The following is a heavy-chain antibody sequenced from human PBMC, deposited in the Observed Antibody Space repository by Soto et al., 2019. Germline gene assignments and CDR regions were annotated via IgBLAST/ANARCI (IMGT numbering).Heavy chain of an antibody. J-gene: IGHJ5*02. Sequence: QVQLVQSGAEVKKPGASVKVSCKASGYTFTSYYMHWVRQAPGQGLEWMGIINPSGGSTSYAQKCQGRVTMIRDTSTSTVYMELSSLRSEDTAVYYCARSGGSYYNWFDPWGQGTLVTVSS. D-gene: IGHD1-26*01. CDR3: ARSGGSYYNWFDP. CDR1: GYTFTSYY. CDR2: INPSGGST. V-gene: IGHV1-46*01.